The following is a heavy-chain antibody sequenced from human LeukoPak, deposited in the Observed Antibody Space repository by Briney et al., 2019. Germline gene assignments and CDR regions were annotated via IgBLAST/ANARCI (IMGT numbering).Heavy chain of an antibody. Sequence: SETLSLTCTVSGGSISSSSYYWSWIRQPPGQGREWIGCIYYSGSTYYNPPVKSRVTISVDTSKNQFSLKLSAVTAADTAVYYCARLGSSSWWDYWGQGTLVTVSS. D-gene: IGHD6-13*01. CDR3: ARLGSSSWWDY. CDR2: IYYSGST. J-gene: IGHJ4*02. V-gene: IGHV4-39*01. CDR1: GGSISSSSYY.